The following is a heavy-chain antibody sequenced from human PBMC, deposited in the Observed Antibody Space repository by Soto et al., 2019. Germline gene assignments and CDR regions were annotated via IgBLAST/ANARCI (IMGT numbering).Heavy chain of an antibody. CDR2: MTSDGRTT. CDR1: GFTFGNYW. V-gene: IGHV3-74*03. Sequence: GGSLRLSCAASGFTFGNYWMHWVRQAPGKGPEWVSRMTSDGRTTQYADSVKGRFTVSRDNAKNTLYLQMNSLRAEDTAIYYCARAEVDYWGPGTLVTVSS. CDR3: ARAEVDY. J-gene: IGHJ4*02.